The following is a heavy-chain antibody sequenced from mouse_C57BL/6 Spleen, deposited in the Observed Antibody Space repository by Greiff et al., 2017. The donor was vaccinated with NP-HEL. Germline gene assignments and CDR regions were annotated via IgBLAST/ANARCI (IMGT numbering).Heavy chain of an antibody. CDR3: ARERTGTGAY. D-gene: IGHD4-1*01. CDR1: GYTFTSYG. Sequence: VQLQQSGAELARPGASVKLSCKASGYTFTSYGISWVKQRTGQGLEWIGEIYPRSGNTYYNEKFKGKATLTADKSSSTAYMELRSLTSEDSAVYFCARERTGTGAYWGQGTLVTVSA. CDR2: IYPRSGNT. J-gene: IGHJ3*01. V-gene: IGHV1-81*01.